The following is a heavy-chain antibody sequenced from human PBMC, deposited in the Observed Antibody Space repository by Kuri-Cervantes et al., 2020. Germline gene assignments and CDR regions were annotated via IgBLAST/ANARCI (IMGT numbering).Heavy chain of an antibody. Sequence: GESLKIFCAASGFTFSNSWMTWVRQAPGKGLEWVANIKHDGSEKYYVDSVKGRFTISRDNAKNSLYLQMNTLRVYDTAVYYCASNPYTSDWYGAFNIWGQETMVTVSS. CDR3: ASNPYTSDWYGAFNI. D-gene: IGHD6-19*01. CDR1: GFTFSNSW. V-gene: IGHV3-7*01. J-gene: IGHJ3*02. CDR2: IKHDGSEK.